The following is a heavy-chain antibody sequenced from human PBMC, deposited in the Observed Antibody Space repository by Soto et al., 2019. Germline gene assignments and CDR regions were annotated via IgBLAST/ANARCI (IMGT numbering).Heavy chain of an antibody. CDR3: ASRLEVLRFLEWSTNYYGMDV. CDR2: IIPIFGTA. Sequence: SVKVSCKASGGTFSSCAISWVRQAPGQGLEWMGGIIPIFGTANYAQKFQGRVTITADESTSTAYMELSSLRSEDTAVYYCASRLEVLRFLEWSTNYYGMDVWGQGTTVTVSS. V-gene: IGHV1-69*13. CDR1: GGTFSSCA. J-gene: IGHJ6*02. D-gene: IGHD3-3*01.